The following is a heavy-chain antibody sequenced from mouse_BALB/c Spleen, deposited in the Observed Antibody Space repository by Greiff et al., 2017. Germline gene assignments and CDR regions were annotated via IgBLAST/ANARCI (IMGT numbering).Heavy chain of an antibody. Sequence: QVQLKQPGAELVKPGASVKMSCKASGYTFTSYWMHWVKQRPGQGLEWIGVIDPSDSYTSYNQKFKGKATLTVDTSSSTAYMQLSSLTSEDSAVYYCTRDYGSYAMDYWGQGTSVTVSS. CDR1: GYTFTSYW. CDR2: IDPSDSYT. V-gene: IGHV1S127*01. J-gene: IGHJ4*01. CDR3: TRDYGSYAMDY. D-gene: IGHD1-1*01.